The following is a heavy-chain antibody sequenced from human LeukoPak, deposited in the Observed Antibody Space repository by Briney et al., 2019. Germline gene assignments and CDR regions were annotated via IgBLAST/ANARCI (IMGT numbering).Heavy chain of an antibody. CDR1: GFTFSNYV. J-gene: IGHJ4*02. V-gene: IGHV3-23*01. Sequence: GGSLRLSCAASGFTFSNYVMIWVRQTPGKRLEWVSIIGTSGGDIHYADSVKGRFSISRDNSKNTLSLQMNSLRVDDTAVYYCARDPNWGSGYWGQGTLVTVSS. CDR3: ARDPNWGSGY. D-gene: IGHD7-27*01. CDR2: IGTSGGDI.